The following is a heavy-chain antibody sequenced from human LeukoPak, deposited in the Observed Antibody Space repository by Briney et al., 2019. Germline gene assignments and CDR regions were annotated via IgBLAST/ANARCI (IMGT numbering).Heavy chain of an antibody. J-gene: IGHJ4*02. Sequence: GGSLRLSCAASGFTFSDFWMTWVRQAPGKGLEWVANIKQDGSEKFYVDSVKGRFTISRDNSKTSLYLQMSSLRAEDTAVYFCARDGIYYDILTGYLPLDYWGRGTLVAVSS. CDR2: IKQDGSEK. D-gene: IGHD3-9*01. CDR3: ARDGIYYDILTGYLPLDY. V-gene: IGHV3-7*01. CDR1: GFTFSDFW.